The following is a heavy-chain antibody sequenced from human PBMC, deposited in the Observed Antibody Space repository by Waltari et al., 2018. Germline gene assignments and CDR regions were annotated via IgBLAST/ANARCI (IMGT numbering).Heavy chain of an antibody. Sequence: EVQLLQSGTEVKKPGTPVKLSCKVSGDTYHDNYIHGIQQHPGKGLQWMVLLDPEDGQAVYAEKFQGRVTMTADTSIHTAYMELTSLTSEDTAFYYCAAALGGGISASRPFHFWGQGTMITVSS. J-gene: IGHJ3*01. CDR2: LDPEDGQA. CDR3: AAALGGGISASRPFHF. V-gene: IGHV1-69-2*01. CDR1: GDTYHDNY. D-gene: IGHD3-10*01.